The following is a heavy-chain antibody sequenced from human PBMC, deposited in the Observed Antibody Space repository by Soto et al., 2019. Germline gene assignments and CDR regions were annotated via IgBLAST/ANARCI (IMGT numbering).Heavy chain of an antibody. CDR3: ARVDTAREYFDY. D-gene: IGHD5-18*01. CDR2: IYYSGST. CDR1: GGSISSGGYY. V-gene: IGHV4-31*03. J-gene: IGHJ4*02. Sequence: SETLSLTCTVSGGSISSGGYYWSWIRQHPGKGLEWIGYIYYSGSTYYNPSLKSRVTISVDTSKNQFSLKLSSVTAADTAVYYCARVDTAREYFDYWGQGTLVTVSS.